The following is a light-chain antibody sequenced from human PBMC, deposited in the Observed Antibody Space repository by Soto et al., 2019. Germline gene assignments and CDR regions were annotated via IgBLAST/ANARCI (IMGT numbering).Light chain of an antibody. CDR2: AAS. Sequence: IQLPQYPSTLSASVGDRVTITCRASQSISSWLAWYQQKPGKAPKLLIYAASTLQSGVPSRFSGSGSGTDFTLTISCLQSEDFATYYCQQYYSYSWTFGQRTK. J-gene: IGKJ1*01. CDR1: QSISSW. CDR3: QQYYSYSWT. V-gene: IGKV1-5*01.